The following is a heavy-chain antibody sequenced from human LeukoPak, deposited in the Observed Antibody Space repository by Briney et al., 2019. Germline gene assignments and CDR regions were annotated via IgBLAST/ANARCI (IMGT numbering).Heavy chain of an antibody. CDR2: INPNSGGT. CDR3: ARGGPRSGSYSGKPFDP. J-gene: IGHJ5*02. CDR1: GYTFTSYY. Sequence: HGASVKVSCKASGYTFTSYYMHWVRQAPGQGLEWMGRINPNSGGTNYAQKFQGRVTMTRDTSISTAYMELSRLRSDDTAVYYCARGGPRSGSYSGKPFDPWGQGTLVTVSS. D-gene: IGHD1-26*01. V-gene: IGHV1-2*06.